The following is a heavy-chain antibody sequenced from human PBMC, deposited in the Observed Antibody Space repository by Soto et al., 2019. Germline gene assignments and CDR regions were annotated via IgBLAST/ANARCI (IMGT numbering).Heavy chain of an antibody. CDR2: ISSSSSYT. CDR1: GFTFSDYY. CDR3: ARSITDYYDSSGYYDDY. J-gene: IGHJ4*02. Sequence: GGSLRLSCAASGFTFSDYYMSWIRQAPGKGLEWVSYISSSSSYTNYADSVKGRFTISRDNAKNSLYLQMNSLRAEDTAVYYCARSITDYYDSSGYYDDYWGKGPLVTVSS. D-gene: IGHD3-22*01. V-gene: IGHV3-11*03.